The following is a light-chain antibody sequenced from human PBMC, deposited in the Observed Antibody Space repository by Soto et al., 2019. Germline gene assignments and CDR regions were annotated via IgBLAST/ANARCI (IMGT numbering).Light chain of an antibody. V-gene: IGKV1-5*01. CDR1: QSISSW. CDR2: DAS. J-gene: IGKJ2*01. CDR3: QQYDTSPYT. Sequence: DIQMTQSPSTLSASVGDRVTITCRASQSISSWLAWYQQKPGKAPKLLIYDASSLQSGVPSRVSGSRSGTDFTLTVSSLQPDDFATYYCQQYDTSPYTFGQGTKLHSK.